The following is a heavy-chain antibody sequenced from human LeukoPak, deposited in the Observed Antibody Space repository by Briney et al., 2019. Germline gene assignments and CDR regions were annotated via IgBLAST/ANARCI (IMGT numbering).Heavy chain of an antibody. CDR3: ARERVYDFWSGYYPGLGMDV. Sequence: AAVKVSCKASGYTFTSYGISWVRQAPAQRLEWMGWSSAYNGNTNYAQKLQGRVTMTTDTSTSTAYMELRSLRSDDTAVYYCARERVYDFWSGYYPGLGMDVWGQGTTVTVSS. D-gene: IGHD3-3*01. CDR2: SSAYNGNT. V-gene: IGHV1-18*01. J-gene: IGHJ6*02. CDR1: GYTFTSYG.